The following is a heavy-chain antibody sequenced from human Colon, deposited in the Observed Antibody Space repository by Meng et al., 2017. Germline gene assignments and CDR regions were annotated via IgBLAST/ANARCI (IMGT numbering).Heavy chain of an antibody. Sequence: VGRGEAGGGSVQAGGSLRFSCAASAFAISGYWMHWVRQGPGKGLEWVSRIKYDGSTTAYADSVKGRFIISRDIAKNTLYLQMNSLRVADTAVYHCAKSDWLDPWGQGTLVTVSS. CDR2: IKYDGSTT. V-gene: IGHV3-74*01. CDR3: AKSDWLDP. CDR1: AFAISGYW. J-gene: IGHJ5*02.